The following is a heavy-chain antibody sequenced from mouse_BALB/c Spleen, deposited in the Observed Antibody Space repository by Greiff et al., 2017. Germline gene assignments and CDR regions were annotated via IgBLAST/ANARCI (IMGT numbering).Heavy chain of an antibody. CDR3: ARYGNYEAWFAY. J-gene: IGHJ3*01. CDR2: ILPGSGST. V-gene: IGHV1-9*01. Sequence: VQLQQSGAELMKPGASVKISCKATGYTFSSYWIEWVKQRPGHGLEWIGEILPGSGSTNYNEKFKGKATFTADTSSNTAYMQLSSLTSEDSAVYYCARYGNYEAWFAYWGQGTLVTVSA. D-gene: IGHD2-1*01. CDR1: GYTFSSYW.